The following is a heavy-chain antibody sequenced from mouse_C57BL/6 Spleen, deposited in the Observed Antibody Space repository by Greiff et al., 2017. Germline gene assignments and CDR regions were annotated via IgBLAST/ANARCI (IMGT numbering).Heavy chain of an antibody. CDR2: IYPGDGDT. J-gene: IGHJ3*01. V-gene: IGHV1-82*01. D-gene: IGHD1-1*02. Sequence: QVHVKQSGPELVKPGASVKISCKASGYAFSSSWMNWVKQRPGKGLEWIGRIYPGDGDTNYNGKFKGKATLTADKSSSTVYMQLSSLTSEDSAVYYCARSPYGAWFAYWGQGTLVTVSA. CDR1: GYAFSSSW. CDR3: ARSPYGAWFAY.